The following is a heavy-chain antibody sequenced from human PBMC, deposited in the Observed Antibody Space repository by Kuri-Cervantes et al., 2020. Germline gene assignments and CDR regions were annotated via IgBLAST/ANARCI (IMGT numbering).Heavy chain of an antibody. Sequence: ASVKVSCKASGGTFSSYGISWVRQAPGQELGWMGRINPNSGGTNYAQKFQGRVTMTRDTSISTAYTELSSLRSEDTAVYYCARDLSPIEGPLYYYYYMDVWGKGTTVTVSS. J-gene: IGHJ6*03. D-gene: IGHD2/OR15-2a*01. V-gene: IGHV1/OR15-1*02. CDR2: INPNSGGT. CDR1: GGTFSSYG. CDR3: ARDLSPIEGPLYYYYYMDV.